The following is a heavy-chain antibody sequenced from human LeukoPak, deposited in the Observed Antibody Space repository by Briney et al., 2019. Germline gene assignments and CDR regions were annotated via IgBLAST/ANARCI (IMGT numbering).Heavy chain of an antibody. CDR3: ARDGDWD. J-gene: IGHJ4*02. CDR1: GFTFSSYA. Sequence: GGSLRLSCAASGFTFSSYAMHWVRQAPGKGLEWVAVISYDGSNKYYADSVKGRFTISRDNSKNTLYLQMNSLRAEDTAVYYCARDGDWDWGQGTLVTVSS. D-gene: IGHD3/OR15-3a*01. V-gene: IGHV3-30-3*01. CDR2: ISYDGSNK.